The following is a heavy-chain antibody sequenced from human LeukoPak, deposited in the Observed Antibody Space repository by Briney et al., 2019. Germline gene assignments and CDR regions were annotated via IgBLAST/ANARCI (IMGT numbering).Heavy chain of an antibody. J-gene: IGHJ4*02. D-gene: IGHD3-10*01. CDR2: ISWNSGSI. V-gene: IGHV3-9*01. CDR3: AKASGSYYNDHLDY. CDR1: GFTFDDYA. Sequence: GGSLRLSCAASGFTFDDYAMHWVRQAPGKGLEWVSGISWNSGSIGYADSVKGRFTISRDNAKNSLYLQMNSLRAEDTALYYCAKASGSYYNDHLDYWGQGTLVTASS.